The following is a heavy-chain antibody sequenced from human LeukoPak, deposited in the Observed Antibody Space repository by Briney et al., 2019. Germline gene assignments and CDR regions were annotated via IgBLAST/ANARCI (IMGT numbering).Heavy chain of an antibody. D-gene: IGHD1-1*01. CDR3: ARYTQLERLAWFDP. V-gene: IGHV1-69*05. CDR1: GGTFSSYA. J-gene: IGHJ5*02. CDR2: IIPIFGTA. Sequence: PVKVSCKASGGTFSSYAISWVRQAPGQGLEWMGRIIPIFGTANYAQKFQGRVTITTDESTSTAYMELSSLRSEDTAVYYCARYTQLERLAWFDPWGQGTLVTVSS.